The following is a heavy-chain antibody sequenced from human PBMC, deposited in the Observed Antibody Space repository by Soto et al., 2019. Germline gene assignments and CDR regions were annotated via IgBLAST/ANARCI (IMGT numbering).Heavy chain of an antibody. CDR2: IIPVFGTP. D-gene: IGHD6-13*01. Sequence: ASVKVSCKASGYSSSSHAITWVRQAPGQGLEWMGGIIPVFGTPSYAQKFQGRVTISADKSTNTSYLELRSLRSEDTAVYYCARGGALSTSWYWGDGLDSWGQGTQVTVSS. CDR1: GYSSSSHA. J-gene: IGHJ4*02. V-gene: IGHV1-69*06. CDR3: ARGGALSTSWYWGDGLDS.